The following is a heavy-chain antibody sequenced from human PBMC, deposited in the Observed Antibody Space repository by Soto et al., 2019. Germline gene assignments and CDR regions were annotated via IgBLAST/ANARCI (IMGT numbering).Heavy chain of an antibody. CDR2: ISNSGDSA. V-gene: IGHV3-23*04. Sequence: VQLVESGGGVVQPGRSLRLSCAASGFIFSTYAMNWVRQAPGKGLEWVSAISNSGDSAYYAESVRGRFTISRDNSINTLYLQMRSLRPEDTAVYYCAHPRGYGVFDAVDIWGQGTMVTVSS. J-gene: IGHJ3*02. D-gene: IGHD4-17*01. CDR1: GFIFSTYA. CDR3: AHPRGYGVFDAVDI.